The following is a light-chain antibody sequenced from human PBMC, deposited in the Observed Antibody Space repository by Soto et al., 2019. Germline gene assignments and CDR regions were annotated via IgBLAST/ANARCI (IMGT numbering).Light chain of an antibody. V-gene: IGKV3-20*01. J-gene: IGKJ2*01. CDR1: QSVSSNY. Sequence: EIVLTQSPGTLSLSPGERATLSCRASQSVSSNYLAWYQQKPGQAPRLLIYGASSRATGIPDRFSGSGSGTDFTLTLSRLAPEDFAVYYCQHYGSSPYTFGQGTKLEIK. CDR3: QHYGSSPYT. CDR2: GAS.